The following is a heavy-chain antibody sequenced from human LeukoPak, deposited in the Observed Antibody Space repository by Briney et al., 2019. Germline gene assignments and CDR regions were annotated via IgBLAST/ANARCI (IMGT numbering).Heavy chain of an antibody. CDR2: VFDSRTT. CDR1: GGSIASHF. J-gene: IGHJ4*02. D-gene: IGHD1-26*01. Sequence: PSETLSLTCIVPGGSIASHFWSWVRKAPGKGLEWIGSVFDSRTTNYNPSLKNRVTMSLDTSKNQFSLKLSSVTAADTAVYYCARGGSGSYYLRGGFDYWGQGTLVTVSS. CDR3: ARGGSGSYYLRGGFDY. V-gene: IGHV4-59*11.